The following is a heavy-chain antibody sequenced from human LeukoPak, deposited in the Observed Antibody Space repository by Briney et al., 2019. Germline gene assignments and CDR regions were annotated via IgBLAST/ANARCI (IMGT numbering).Heavy chain of an antibody. V-gene: IGHV3-11*01. Sequence: PGGSLRLSCAASGFTFSDYYMTWIRQAPGKGLEWVSYISGVASDIYYGDSVKGRFTISRDNAKNSVYLQMNSLRAEDTAVYYCARGGALGMGVWGQGTTVTVSS. D-gene: IGHD1-26*01. J-gene: IGHJ6*02. CDR2: ISGVASDI. CDR1: GFTFSDYY. CDR3: ARGGALGMGV.